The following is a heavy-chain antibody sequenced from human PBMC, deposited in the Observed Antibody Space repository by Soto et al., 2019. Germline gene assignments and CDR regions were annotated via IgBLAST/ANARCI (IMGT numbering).Heavy chain of an antibody. CDR3: ARTTRYCSGGSCYSLYYYGMDV. CDR2: IDWDDDK. D-gene: IGHD2-15*01. Sequence: SGSTLVNPTQTLTLICTFSRLSLSTSGMCVSSIRQPPGKALELLALIDWDDDKYYSTSLKTRLTIYKDTSKNQVVLTMKNMDPVDTATYYCARTTRYCSGGSCYSLYYYGMDVWGQGTTATESS. V-gene: IGHV2-70*01. CDR1: RLSLSTSGMC. J-gene: IGHJ6*01.